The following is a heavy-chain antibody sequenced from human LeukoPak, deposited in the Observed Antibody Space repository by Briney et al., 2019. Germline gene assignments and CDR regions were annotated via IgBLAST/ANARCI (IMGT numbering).Heavy chain of an antibody. D-gene: IGHD3-9*01. V-gene: IGHV3-23*01. CDR3: AKCVAYYDILTGYLTYYYYYGMDV. J-gene: IGHJ6*02. CDR2: ISGSGGST. CDR1: GFTFSSYA. Sequence: GGSLRLSCAASGFTFSSYAMSWVRQAPGKWLEWVSAISGSGGSTYYADSVKGRFTISRDNSKNTLYLQMNSLRAEDTAVYYCAKCVAYYDILTGYLTYYYYYGMDVWGQGTTVTVSS.